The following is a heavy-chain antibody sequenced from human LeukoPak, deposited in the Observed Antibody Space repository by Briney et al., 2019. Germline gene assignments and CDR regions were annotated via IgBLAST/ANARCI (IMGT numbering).Heavy chain of an antibody. Sequence: RTGGSLRLSCAASGFTFSSYAMSWVRQAPGKGLEWVSAISGSGGSTYYADSVKGRFTISRDSSKNTLYLQMNSLRAEDTAVYYCATTPSGGYDFWSGYRGAHAFDIWGQGTMVTVSS. D-gene: IGHD3-3*01. V-gene: IGHV3-23*01. CDR3: ATTPSGGYDFWSGYRGAHAFDI. CDR2: ISGSGGST. J-gene: IGHJ3*02. CDR1: GFTFSSYA.